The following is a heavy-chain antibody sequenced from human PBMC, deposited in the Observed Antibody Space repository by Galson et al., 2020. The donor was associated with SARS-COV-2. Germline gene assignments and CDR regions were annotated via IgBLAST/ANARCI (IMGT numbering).Heavy chain of an antibody. CDR3: ARGRYSSSWYLPHYYYYGMDV. J-gene: IGHJ6*02. CDR1: GYTFTSYD. V-gene: IGHV1-8*01. CDR2: MNPNSGNT. D-gene: IGHD6-13*01. Sequence: ASVKVSCKASGYTFTSYDINWVRQATGQGLEWMGWMNPNSGNTGYAQKFQGRVTMTRNTSISTAYMELSSLRPEDTAVYYCARGRYSSSWYLPHYYYYGMDVWGQGTTVTVSS.